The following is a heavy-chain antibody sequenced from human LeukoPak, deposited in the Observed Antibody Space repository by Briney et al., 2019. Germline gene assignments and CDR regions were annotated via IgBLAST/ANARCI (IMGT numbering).Heavy chain of an antibody. D-gene: IGHD4-17*01. CDR3: ARDSYGDANFDS. V-gene: IGHV3-53*01. CDR2: IYADGTT. CDR1: GFIVNTNY. Sequence: GGSLRLSCAASGFIVNTNYMTWVRQAPGRGLEWVSFIYADGTTYYADSVKGRFTISRDISKNEVYLQMNSLRPEDTAVYYCARDSYGDANFDSWGQGTLVTVSS. J-gene: IGHJ4*02.